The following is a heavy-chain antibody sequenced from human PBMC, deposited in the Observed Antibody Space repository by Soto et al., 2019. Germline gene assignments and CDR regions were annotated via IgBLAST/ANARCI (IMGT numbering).Heavy chain of an antibody. V-gene: IGHV3-23*01. CDR3: ARSQGNQQLIYYYGMDV. J-gene: IGHJ6*02. CDR2: ISGSGGST. CDR1: GFTFSSYA. Sequence: GGSLRLSCAASGFTFSSYAMSWVRQAPGKGLEWVSAISGSGGSTYYADSVKGRFTISRDNSKNTLYLQMNSLRAEDTAVYYCARSQGNQQLIYYYGMDVWGQGTTVTVSS. D-gene: IGHD6-13*01.